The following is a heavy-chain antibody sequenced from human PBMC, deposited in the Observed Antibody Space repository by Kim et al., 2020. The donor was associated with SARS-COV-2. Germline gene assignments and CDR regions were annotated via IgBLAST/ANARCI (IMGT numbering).Heavy chain of an antibody. D-gene: IGHD4-17*01. CDR2: IKSKTDGGTT. Sequence: GGSLRLSCAASGFTFSNAWMSWVRQAPGKGLEWVGRIKSKTDGGTTDYAAPVKGRFTISRDDSKNTLYLQMNSLKTEDTAVYYCTSPLTVTTLYNWFDPWGQGTLVTVSS. V-gene: IGHV3-15*01. J-gene: IGHJ5*02. CDR1: GFTFSNAW. CDR3: TSPLTVTTLYNWFDP.